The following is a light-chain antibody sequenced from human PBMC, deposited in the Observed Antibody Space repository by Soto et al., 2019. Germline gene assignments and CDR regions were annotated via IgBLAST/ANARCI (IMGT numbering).Light chain of an antibody. CDR3: MQALQTPVT. CDR2: LGS. V-gene: IGKV2-28*01. J-gene: IGKJ5*01. CDR1: QSLLHSNGYNY. Sequence: DIVMTQSPLSLPVTPGEPASISCRSSQSLLHSNGYNYLDWYLQKPGQSPQLLIYLGSNRASGVPDRFSGSGSGTDFTLNISRVAAEDVGVYYCMQALQTPVTFGQGTRLEIK.